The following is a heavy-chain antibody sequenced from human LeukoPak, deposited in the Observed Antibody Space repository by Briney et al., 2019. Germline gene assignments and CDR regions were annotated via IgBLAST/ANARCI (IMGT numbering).Heavy chain of an antibody. J-gene: IGHJ6*03. Sequence: GGSLRLSCAASGFTFSSYAMSWVRQAPGKGLEWVSGVSGADGTTYYADSVKGRFTISRDNSKSTLYLQMDNLRAEDTAVYYCAKHWSYCSTTSCFFNYYYYYMDVWGKGTTVTVSS. V-gene: IGHV3-23*01. D-gene: IGHD2-2*01. CDR3: AKHWSYCSTTSCFFNYYYYYMDV. CDR2: VSGADGTT. CDR1: GFTFSSYA.